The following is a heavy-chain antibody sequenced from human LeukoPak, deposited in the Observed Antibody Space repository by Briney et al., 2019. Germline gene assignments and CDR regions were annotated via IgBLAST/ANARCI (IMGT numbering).Heavy chain of an antibody. V-gene: IGHV3-21*01. D-gene: IGHD6-19*01. CDR2: ISSSSSYI. J-gene: IGHJ4*02. Sequence: PGGSLRLSCAASGFTFSSYSMNWVRQAPGKGLEWVSSISSSSSYIYYADSVKGRFITSRDNAKNSLYLQMNSLRAEDTAVYYCARVIIAVAGEVDYWGQGTLVTVSS. CDR1: GFTFSSYS. CDR3: ARVIIAVAGEVDY.